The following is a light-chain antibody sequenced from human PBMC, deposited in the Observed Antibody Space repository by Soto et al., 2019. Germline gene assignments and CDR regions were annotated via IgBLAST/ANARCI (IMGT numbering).Light chain of an antibody. Sequence: VVTQPPSVSGAPGQRVTISCTGSSSNIGAGYDVHWYQQLPGTAPKLLIYGNSNRPSGVPDRFSGSKSGTSASLAITGLQAEDEADYYCQSYDSSLSGVFGTGTKLTVL. V-gene: IGLV1-40*01. CDR1: SSNIGAGYD. CDR2: GNS. J-gene: IGLJ1*01. CDR3: QSYDSSLSGV.